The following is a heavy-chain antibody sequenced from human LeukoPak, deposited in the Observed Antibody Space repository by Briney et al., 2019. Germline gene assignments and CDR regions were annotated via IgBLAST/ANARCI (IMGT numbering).Heavy chain of an antibody. CDR1: GFTFSSYW. Sequence: GGSLRLSCAASGFTFSSYWMNWARQTPGKGLEWVANIKHDESEKNYLDSVKGRFTISRDNAQNSLYLQMNGLRVEDTAVYYCTRRLDDWGQGTLVTVSS. V-gene: IGHV3-7*01. CDR3: TRRLDD. D-gene: IGHD3-16*01. CDR2: IKHDESEK. J-gene: IGHJ4*02.